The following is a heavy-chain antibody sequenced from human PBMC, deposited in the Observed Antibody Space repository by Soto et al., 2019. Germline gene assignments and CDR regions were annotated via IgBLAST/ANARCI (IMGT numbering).Heavy chain of an antibody. CDR2: ISYNGGNR. CDR3: ARGDREDTAVVIGVRPVDYGVDV. Sequence: AGSLRRSCAASGFTFSNCAMHWVRQAPGEGLECVAVISYNGGNRFYRDYVKGRFTISRDNSRNTVHLQIDSLRYEDAAVYYCARGDREDTAVVIGVRPVDYGVDVWGQGT. J-gene: IGHJ6*02. V-gene: IGHV3-30*04. D-gene: IGHD2-15*01. CDR1: GFTFSNCA.